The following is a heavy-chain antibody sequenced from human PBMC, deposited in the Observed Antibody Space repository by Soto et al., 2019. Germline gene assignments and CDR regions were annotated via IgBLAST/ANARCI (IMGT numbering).Heavy chain of an antibody. CDR1: GFNFNSYT. CDR2: ISSSGYT. D-gene: IGHD2-15*01. CDR3: ARDGSGGSCYPGMVV. Sequence: GGSLRLSCAASGFNFNSYTINWVRQAPGKRLEWLSSISSSGYTFSTDSVRGRFTISRDNAKNSVYLQINSLRAEDTAVYFCARDGSGGSCYPGMVVWGQGTTVTVSS. V-gene: IGHV3-21*01. J-gene: IGHJ6*02.